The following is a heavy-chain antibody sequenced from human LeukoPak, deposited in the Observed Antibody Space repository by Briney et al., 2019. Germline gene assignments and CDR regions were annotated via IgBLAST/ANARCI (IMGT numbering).Heavy chain of an antibody. J-gene: IGHJ4*02. CDR1: GFTFDDYA. D-gene: IGHD6-13*01. V-gene: IGHV3-9*01. Sequence: PGRSLRLSCAASGFTFDDYAMHWVRQAPGKGLEWVSGTSWNSGSIGYADSVKGRFTISRDNAKNSLYLQMNSLRAEDTALYYCAKDIEWSSWRYFDYWGQGTLVTVSS. CDR3: AKDIEWSSWRYFDY. CDR2: TSWNSGSI.